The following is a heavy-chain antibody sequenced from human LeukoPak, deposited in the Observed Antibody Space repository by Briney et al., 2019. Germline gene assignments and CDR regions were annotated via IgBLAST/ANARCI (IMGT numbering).Heavy chain of an antibody. CDR2: INHSGST. CDR3: ARAPVSSAYLHYYSMDV. J-gene: IGHJ6*03. V-gene: IGHV4-34*01. D-gene: IGHD3-3*01. Sequence: PSETLSLTCAVYGGSFSGYYWSWIRQPPGKGLEWIGEINHSGSTNYNPSLKSRVSISVDRSKNQLSLRLSSVTAADTALYYCARAPVSSAYLHYYSMDVWGKGTTVTVSS. CDR1: GGSFSGYY.